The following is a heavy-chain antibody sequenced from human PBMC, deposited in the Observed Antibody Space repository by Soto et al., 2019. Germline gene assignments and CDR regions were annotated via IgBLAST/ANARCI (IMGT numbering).Heavy chain of an antibody. CDR1: GGYISGIDYY. CDR3: ASKGYGX. V-gene: IGHV4-39*01. CDR2: IYHTGET. J-gene: IGHJ1*01. Sequence: SETLSLTCSVSGGYISGIDYYWGWIRQSPGKGLEWIGSIYHTGETYYKSSLKSRISISVDTSKNQFYLQLRSLTAADTAVYYCASKGYGXWGQGTQVTVSX. D-gene: IGHD3-16*01.